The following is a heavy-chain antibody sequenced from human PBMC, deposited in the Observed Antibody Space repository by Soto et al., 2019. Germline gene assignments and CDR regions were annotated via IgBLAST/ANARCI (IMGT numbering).Heavy chain of an antibody. J-gene: IGHJ5*02. CDR2: INPTDGSV. D-gene: IGHD3-3*01. Sequence: QVQLVQSGAEVKTPGASVKVSCPASGYTFKSFYMPWVRQAPGQGLEWIGMINPTDGSVSFAQKFQDRVTLTTDRPTSTVYMELSSLTREDTAVYFCARDFGRHGAVDTTGWFDPWGQGTLVTVSS. CDR3: ARDFGRHGAVDTTGWFDP. CDR1: GYTFKSFY. V-gene: IGHV1-46*02.